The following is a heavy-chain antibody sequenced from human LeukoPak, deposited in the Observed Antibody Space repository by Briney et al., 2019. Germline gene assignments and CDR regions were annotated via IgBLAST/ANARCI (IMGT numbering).Heavy chain of an antibody. CDR1: GFNFNNYA. Sequence: GGSLRLSCAASGFNFNNYAMSWVRQAPGKGPEWVSGISGSGGNSYYADSVKGRFTISRDNSKNTLYLQMNSLRAEDTAVYYCARDYAAVFDYWGQGTLVTVSS. CDR2: ISGSGGNS. J-gene: IGHJ4*02. V-gene: IGHV3-23*01. CDR3: ARDYAAVFDY. D-gene: IGHD3-16*01.